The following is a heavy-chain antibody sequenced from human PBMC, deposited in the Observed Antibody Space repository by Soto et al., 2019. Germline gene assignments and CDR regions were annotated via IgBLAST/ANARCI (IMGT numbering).Heavy chain of an antibody. J-gene: IGHJ6*02. CDR3: ARDHMVRGVIAYYYYGMDV. D-gene: IGHD3-10*01. Sequence: QVQLVESGGGVVQPGRSLRLSCAASGFTFSSYAMHWVRQAPGKGLEWVAVISYDGSNKYYADSVKGRFTISRDNSKNKLYVQMNSLRVEDTAVYYCARDHMVRGVIAYYYYGMDVWGQGTTVTVSS. V-gene: IGHV3-30-3*01. CDR1: GFTFSSYA. CDR2: ISYDGSNK.